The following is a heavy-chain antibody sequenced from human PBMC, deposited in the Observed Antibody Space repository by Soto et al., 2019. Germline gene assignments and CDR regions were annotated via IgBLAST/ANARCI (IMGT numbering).Heavy chain of an antibody. J-gene: IGHJ6*02. CDR3: ARGGADHYTYGLDV. D-gene: IGHD3-10*01. CDR2: MNGAASSA. Sequence: HLSESGENLLQPGGSLTLSCAASGFSLTNYAMTWVRQPPGKGLEWVSSMNGAASSASYADSARGRFTTSRDNSKNTQYLEMKFLRVEDTAVYYCARGGADHYTYGLDVWGQGTAVIVS. V-gene: IGHV3-23*05. CDR1: GFSLTNYA.